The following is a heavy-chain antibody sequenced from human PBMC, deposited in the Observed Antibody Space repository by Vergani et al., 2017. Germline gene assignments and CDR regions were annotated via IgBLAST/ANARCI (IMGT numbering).Heavy chain of an antibody. CDR3: ASNGYYCLDY. CDR1: GGSISGTNW. V-gene: IGHV4-4*03. Sequence: QVQLQESGPGLVKPPGTLSLTCSVSGGSISGTNWWGWVRQSPGKGLEWIGEIYLSGSTNYNPSLKSRVTISVDKSKNQFSLKLSAVTAADTAGYYCASNGYYCLDYWGRGTLVAVSS. J-gene: IGHJ4*02. CDR2: IYLSGST. D-gene: IGHD3-22*01.